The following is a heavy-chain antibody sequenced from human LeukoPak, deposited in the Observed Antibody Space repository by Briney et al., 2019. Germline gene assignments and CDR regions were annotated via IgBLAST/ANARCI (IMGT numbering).Heavy chain of an antibody. CDR1: GFTFRAYW. V-gene: IGHV3-7*01. J-gene: IGHJ4*02. Sequence: GGSLRLSCAASGFTFRAYWLTWVRQAPGKGLEWVANIMEDGSETYYVDSVKGRFTISRDNARNSLYLQMKSLRAEDTAVYYCARDRAPNNWGQGTLVTVSS. CDR2: IMEDGSET. D-gene: IGHD1-26*01. CDR3: ARDRAPNN.